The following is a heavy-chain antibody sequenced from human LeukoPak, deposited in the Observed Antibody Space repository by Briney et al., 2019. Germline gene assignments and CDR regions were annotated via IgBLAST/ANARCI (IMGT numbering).Heavy chain of an antibody. CDR1: GLTFDDYA. V-gene: IGHV3-43*02. D-gene: IGHD3-16*01. CDR3: ARGGGYNWFDP. CDR2: ISGDGGST. J-gene: IGHJ5*02. Sequence: QPGRSLRLSCAASGLTFDDYAMHWVSQPPRKWLEWVSPISGDGGSTYYADSVKGRFTISRDNSKNSLYLQMNSLRTEDTALYYCARGGGYNWFDPWGQGTLVTVSS.